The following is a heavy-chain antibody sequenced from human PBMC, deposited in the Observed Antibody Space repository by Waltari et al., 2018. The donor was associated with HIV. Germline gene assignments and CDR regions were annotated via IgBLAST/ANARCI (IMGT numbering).Heavy chain of an antibody. Sequence: EVQLVESGGGLVQPGGSLRLSCAASGFTFSSYWMSWVRQAPGRGLGGVANIKQDVSVRYYVDCVKGRFTISRDNAKNSLYLQMNSLRAEDTAVYFCARRGGRSSPLGYWGQGTLVTVSS. CDR2: IKQDVSVR. D-gene: IGHD6-13*01. J-gene: IGHJ4*02. CDR3: ARRGGRSSPLGY. V-gene: IGHV3-7*01. CDR1: GFTFSSYW.